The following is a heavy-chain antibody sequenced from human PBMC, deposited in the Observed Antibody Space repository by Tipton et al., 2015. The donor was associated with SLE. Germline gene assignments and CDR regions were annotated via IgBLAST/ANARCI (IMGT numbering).Heavy chain of an antibody. CDR3: AREAGGYYDSSGFGAFDI. D-gene: IGHD3-22*01. CDR1: GGSISSHY. Sequence: TLSLTCTVSGGSISSHYWSWIRQPAGKGLEWIGYIYTSGSTYYNPSLKSRVTISVDRSKNQFSLKLSSVTAADTAVYYCAREAGGYYDSSGFGAFDIWGQGTMVTVSS. CDR2: IYTSGST. J-gene: IGHJ3*02. V-gene: IGHV4-4*07.